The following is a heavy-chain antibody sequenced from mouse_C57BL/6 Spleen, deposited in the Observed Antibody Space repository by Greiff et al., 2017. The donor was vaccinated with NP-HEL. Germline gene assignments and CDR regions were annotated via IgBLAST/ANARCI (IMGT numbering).Heavy chain of an antibody. CDR1: GYTFTSYW. V-gene: IGHV1-53*01. J-gene: IGHJ3*01. CDR3: ARSDGYYEEWFAY. D-gene: IGHD2-3*01. Sequence: QVQLQQSGTELVKPGASVKLSCKASGYTFTSYWMHWVKQRPGQGLEWIGNINPSNGGTNYNEKFKSKATLTVDKSSSTAYMQLSSLTSEDSAVYYCARSDGYYEEWFAYWGQGTLVTVSA. CDR2: INPSNGGT.